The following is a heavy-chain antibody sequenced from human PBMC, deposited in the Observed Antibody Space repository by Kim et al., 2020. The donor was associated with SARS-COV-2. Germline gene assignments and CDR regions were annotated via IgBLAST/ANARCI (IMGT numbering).Heavy chain of an antibody. CDR1: GGTFSSYA. J-gene: IGHJ6*02. CDR2: IIPIFGTA. Sequence: SVKVSCKASGGTFSSYAISWVRQAPGQGLEWMGGIIPIFGTANYAQKFQGRVPITADESTSTAYMELSSLRSEDTAVYYCARGRETVVPAAIRPARSGLWPPRGYYYYYYGMDVWGQGTTVTVSS. D-gene: IGHD2-2*02. V-gene: IGHV1-69*13. CDR3: ARGRETVVPAAIRPARSGLWPPRGYYYYYYGMDV.